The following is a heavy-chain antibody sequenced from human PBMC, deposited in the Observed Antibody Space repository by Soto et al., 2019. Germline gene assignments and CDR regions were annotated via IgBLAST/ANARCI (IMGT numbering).Heavy chain of an antibody. J-gene: IGHJ3*02. D-gene: IGHD3-3*01. CDR2: ISSSSSTI. Sequence: PGGFRRLSCAASGLTFSSYSMNWVRQAPGKGLEWVSYISSSSSTIYYADSVKGRFTISRDNAKNSLYLQMNSLRAEDTAVYYCARDTNHYDFWSGYSNVALDIWGQGTMVTVSS. V-gene: IGHV3-48*01. CDR3: ARDTNHYDFWSGYSNVALDI. CDR1: GLTFSSYS.